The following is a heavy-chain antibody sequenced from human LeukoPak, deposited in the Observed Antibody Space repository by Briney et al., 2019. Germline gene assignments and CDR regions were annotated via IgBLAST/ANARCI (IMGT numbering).Heavy chain of an antibody. D-gene: IGHD6-19*01. CDR1: GYTFTSYY. CDR2: INPSGGST. V-gene: IGHV1-46*01. CDR3: AREAVAGPLQH. Sequence: ASVKVSCEASGYTFTSYYMHWVRQAPGQGLEWMGIINPSGGSTSYAQKFQGRVTMTRDTSTSTVYMELSSLRSEDTAVYYCAREAVAGPLQHWGQGTLVTVSS. J-gene: IGHJ1*01.